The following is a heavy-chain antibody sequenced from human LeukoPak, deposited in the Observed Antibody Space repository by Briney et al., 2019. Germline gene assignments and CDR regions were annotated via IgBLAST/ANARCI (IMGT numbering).Heavy chain of an antibody. CDR3: ARTNYGDYRNWFDP. Sequence: SGTTLVNPPQTLTLTCTLSGFSIRTRGMSVSWIRQPPGKALEWITRIDWDDDKFYSTSLKTRLTISKDTSKNQVVLTMTNMDPVDTATYYCARTNYGDYRNWFDPCGQGTLVTVSS. J-gene: IGHJ5*02. V-gene: IGHV2-70*04. CDR2: IDWDDDK. D-gene: IGHD4-17*01. CDR1: GFSIRTRGMS.